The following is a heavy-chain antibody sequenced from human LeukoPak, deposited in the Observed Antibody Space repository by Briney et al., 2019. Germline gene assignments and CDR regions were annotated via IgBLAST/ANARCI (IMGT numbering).Heavy chain of an antibody. Sequence: KPSETLSLTCTVSGGSISSSSYYWGWIRQPPGKGLEWIGYIYYSGSTYYNPSLKSRVTISVDTSKNQFSLKLSSVTAADTAVYYCARESAGYSSSWLDYWGQGTLVTVSS. V-gene: IGHV4-30-4*08. CDR2: IYYSGST. D-gene: IGHD6-13*01. CDR1: GGSISSSSYY. J-gene: IGHJ4*02. CDR3: ARESAGYSSSWLDY.